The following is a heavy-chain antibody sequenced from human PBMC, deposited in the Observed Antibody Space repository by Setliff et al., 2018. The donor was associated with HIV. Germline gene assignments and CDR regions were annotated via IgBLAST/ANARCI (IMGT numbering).Heavy chain of an antibody. D-gene: IGHD6-13*01. V-gene: IGHV4-59*01. CDR1: GGSISSYY. Sequence: SETLSLTCTVSGGSISSYYWSWIRQPPGKGLEWIGYIYYSGSTNYHPSLKSRVTISVDTSKNQFSLKLSSVTAADTAVYYCARGLPSIAPYYYMDVWGKGTTVTGS. CDR3: ARGLPSIAPYYYMDV. J-gene: IGHJ6*03. CDR2: IYYSGST.